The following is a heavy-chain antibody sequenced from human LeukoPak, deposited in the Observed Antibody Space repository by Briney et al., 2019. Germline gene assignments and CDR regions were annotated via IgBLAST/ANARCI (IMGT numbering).Heavy chain of an antibody. J-gene: IGHJ4*02. V-gene: IGHV3-21*01. Sequence: GGSLRLSCAASGFTFSSYSMNWVRQAPGKGLEWVSSISSSSSYIYYPDSVKGRFTISRDNAKNSLYLQMNSLRAEDTAVYYCARVAYCSSSTCRNYFDYWGQGTLVTVSS. D-gene: IGHD2-2*01. CDR3: ARVAYCSSSTCRNYFDY. CDR1: GFTFSSYS. CDR2: ISSSSSYI.